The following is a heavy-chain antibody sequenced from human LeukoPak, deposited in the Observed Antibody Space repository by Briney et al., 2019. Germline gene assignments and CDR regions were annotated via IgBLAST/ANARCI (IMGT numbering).Heavy chain of an antibody. V-gene: IGHV4-61*02. CDR1: VVAISSGDYY. J-gene: IGHJ4*02. CDR2: LSPSGRS. CDR3: AREFDY. Sequence: SQSLSLTCTVSVVAISSGDYYCGWIRQPAAWGLEYIGRLSPSGRSNYTPPLKSRLPISIDTSKTPFSLMLSSVTATDPAVYYCAREFDYWGQGTLVTVSS.